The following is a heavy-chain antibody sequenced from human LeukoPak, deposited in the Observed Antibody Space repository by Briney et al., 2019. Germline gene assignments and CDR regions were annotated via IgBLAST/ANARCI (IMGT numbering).Heavy chain of an antibody. Sequence: ASVKVSCKASGYTFTSYGISWVRQAPGQGLEWMGWIRGYNGNTNYAQKFQGRVTMTTDTSTSTAYMELRSLRSDDTAVYYCARGRDYDILTGYYPWGQGTLVTVSS. J-gene: IGHJ5*02. CDR3: ARGRDYDILTGYYP. CDR1: GYTFTSYG. D-gene: IGHD3-9*01. V-gene: IGHV1-18*01. CDR2: IRGYNGNT.